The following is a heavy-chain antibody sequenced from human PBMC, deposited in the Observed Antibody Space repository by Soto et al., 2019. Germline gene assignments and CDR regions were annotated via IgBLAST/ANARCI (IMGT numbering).Heavy chain of an antibody. CDR2: IYYSGST. Sequence: SETLSLTCTVSGGSISSGDYYWSWIRQPPGKGLEWIGYIYYSGSTYYNPSLKSRVTISVDTSKNQFSLKLSSVTAADTAVYYCARGLSYYDFWSGPKTAFDYWGQGTLVTVSS. CDR3: ARGLSYYDFWSGPKTAFDY. CDR1: GGSISSGDYY. J-gene: IGHJ4*02. V-gene: IGHV4-30-4*01. D-gene: IGHD3-3*01.